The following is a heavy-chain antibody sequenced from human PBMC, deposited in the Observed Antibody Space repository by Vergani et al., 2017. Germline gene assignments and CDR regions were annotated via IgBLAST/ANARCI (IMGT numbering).Heavy chain of an antibody. CDR3: ARRSGATTGPFQY. CDR2: IYPGDSDT. J-gene: IGHJ4*02. V-gene: IGHV5-51*03. CDR1: GYTFTTHW. Sequence: EIQLVQSGTEVKKTGESLSISCKTSGYTFTTHWIGWVRQVPGKGLEWMGIIYPGDSDTTYSPPFQGQVTISVDRSGSTAFLQWSSLKTSDSAMYYCARRSGATTGPFQYWGQGTLVTVS. D-gene: IGHD7-27*01.